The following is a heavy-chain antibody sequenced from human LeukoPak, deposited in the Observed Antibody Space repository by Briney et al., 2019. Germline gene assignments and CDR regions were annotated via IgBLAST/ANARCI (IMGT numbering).Heavy chain of an antibody. J-gene: IGHJ5*02. V-gene: IGHV3-23*01. CDR3: AKDKDIVVVPAAILLSGGWFDP. D-gene: IGHD2-2*02. Sequence: GGPLRLSCAASGFTFSSYAMSWVRQAPGKGLEWVSAISGSGGSTYYADSVKGRFTISRDNSKNTLYLQMNSLRAEDTAVYYCAKDKDIVVVPAAILLSGGWFDPWGQGTLVTVSS. CDR1: GFTFSSYA. CDR2: ISGSGGST.